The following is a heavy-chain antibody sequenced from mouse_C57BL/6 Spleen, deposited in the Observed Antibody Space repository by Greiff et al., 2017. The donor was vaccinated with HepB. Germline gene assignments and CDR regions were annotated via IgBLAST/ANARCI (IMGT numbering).Heavy chain of an antibody. Sequence: VQLQQSGAELVKPGASVKISCKASGYAFSSYWMNWVKQRPGKGLEWIGQIYPGDGDTNYNGKFKGKATLTADKSSSTAYMQLSSLTSEDSAVYFCARRGGLLRSYWYFDVWGTGTTVTVSS. CDR2: IYPGDGDT. V-gene: IGHV1-80*01. CDR1: GYAFSSYW. J-gene: IGHJ1*03. CDR3: ARRGGLLRSYWYFDV. D-gene: IGHD1-1*01.